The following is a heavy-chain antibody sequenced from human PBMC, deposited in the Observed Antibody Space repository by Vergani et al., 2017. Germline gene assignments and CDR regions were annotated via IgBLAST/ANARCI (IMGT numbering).Heavy chain of an antibody. Sequence: QLQLQQSGPGLVKPSETLFLTCTVSADSISSGSYYWGWIRQPPGKSLEWIGSIYYSGLTYYNPSLKSRVAISVDTSKNQFSLKVTSVTAADTAVYFCARQSPGSGWSPGDFDDWGQGILFTVSS. CDR1: ADSISSGSYY. V-gene: IGHV4-39*01. D-gene: IGHD6-19*01. CDR3: ARQSPGSGWSPGDFDD. J-gene: IGHJ4*02. CDR2: IYYSGLT.